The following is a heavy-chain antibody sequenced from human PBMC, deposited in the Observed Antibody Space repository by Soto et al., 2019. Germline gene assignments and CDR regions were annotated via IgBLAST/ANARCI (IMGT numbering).Heavy chain of an antibody. J-gene: IGHJ6*03. Sequence: QVQLVQSGAEVKKPGASVKVSCKASGYMFTGYYMHWVRQAPGQGLEWMGGINPDSGGTNYAQKFQGWVTMTRDTSISTAFMELNRLRFDDTAVYYCARASWGGSYYYYVDVWGKGTTVTVSS. CDR3: ARASWGGSYYYYVDV. V-gene: IGHV1-2*04. CDR2: INPDSGGT. D-gene: IGHD3-16*01. CDR1: GYMFTGYY.